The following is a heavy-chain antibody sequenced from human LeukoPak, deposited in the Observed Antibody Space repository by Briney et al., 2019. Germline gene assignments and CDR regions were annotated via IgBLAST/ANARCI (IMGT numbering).Heavy chain of an antibody. Sequence: GRSLRLSCAASGFIFDDHGMHWVRQAPGKGLEWVSSISSSSSYIYYADSVKGRFTISRDNAKNSLYLQMNSLRAEDTAVYYCAREDSYYYGSGSYPFDYWGQGTLVTVSS. CDR3: AREDSYYYGSGSYPFDY. J-gene: IGHJ4*02. CDR1: GFIFDDHG. CDR2: ISSSSSYI. V-gene: IGHV3-21*01. D-gene: IGHD3-10*01.